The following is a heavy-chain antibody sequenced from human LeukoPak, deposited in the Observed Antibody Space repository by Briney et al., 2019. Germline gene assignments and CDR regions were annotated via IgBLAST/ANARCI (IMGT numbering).Heavy chain of an antibody. V-gene: IGHV3-43*01. CDR3: AKDIIGYAPL. CDR2: VSVDGDTK. CDR1: GFTFDDSP. J-gene: IGHJ4*02. Sequence: GGSLRLSCAASGFTFDDSPMHWVRQQPGKGLEWVSLVSVDGDTKYYADSVRGRFTISRDNSKNSLYLQMNSLRIEDTAFYYCAKDIIGYAPLWGQGTLVTVSS. D-gene: IGHD2-8*01.